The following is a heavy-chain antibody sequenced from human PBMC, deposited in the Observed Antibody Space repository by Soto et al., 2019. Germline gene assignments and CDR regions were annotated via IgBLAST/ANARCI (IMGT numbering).Heavy chain of an antibody. CDR3: ARDGGGDFKGYFQH. J-gene: IGHJ1*01. Sequence: ASVKVSCKASGYTFTSYGISWVRQAPGQGLEWMGWISAYNGNTNYAQKLQGRVTMTTDSSTSTAYMELRSLRSDDTAVYYCARDGGGDFKGYFQHWGQGTLVTVSS. V-gene: IGHV1-18*01. CDR1: GYTFTSYG. D-gene: IGHD2-21*02. CDR2: ISAYNGNT.